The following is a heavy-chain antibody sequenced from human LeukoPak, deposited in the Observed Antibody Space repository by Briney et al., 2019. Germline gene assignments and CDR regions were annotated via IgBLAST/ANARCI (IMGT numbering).Heavy chain of an antibody. CDR3: ARHFGMVEPGYYFDY. D-gene: IGHD3-3*01. CDR2: IYHSEST. CDR1: AYSISSGYY. V-gene: IGHV4-38-2*02. Sequence: SETLSLTCIVSAYSISSGYYWGWIRQPPGKGLEWIGSIYHSESTYYNPSLKSRVTISIDTSKNQFSLKLSSVTAADTAVYYCARHFGMVEPGYYFDYWGQGTLVTVSS. J-gene: IGHJ4*02.